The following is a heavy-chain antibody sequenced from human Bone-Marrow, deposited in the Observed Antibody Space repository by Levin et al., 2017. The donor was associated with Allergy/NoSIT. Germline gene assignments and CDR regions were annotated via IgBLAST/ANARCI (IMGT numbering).Heavy chain of an antibody. J-gene: IGHJ1*01. D-gene: IGHD1-26*01. V-gene: IGHV3-43D*03. CDR1: GFTFDDYS. CDR2: LNWDGVTT. Sequence: GGSLRLSCAASGFTFDDYSMHWVRQTPGKGLEWVCLLNWDGVTTHYADSVKGRFTISRDNRKNSLYLQMHSLRPEDTALYYCVKGEGAGWERPEHWGQGTLVTVSS. CDR3: VKGEGAGWERPEH.